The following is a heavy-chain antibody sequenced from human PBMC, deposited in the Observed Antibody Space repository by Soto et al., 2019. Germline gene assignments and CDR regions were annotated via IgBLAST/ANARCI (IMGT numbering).Heavy chain of an antibody. V-gene: IGHV1-18*04. D-gene: IGHD6-19*01. CDR1: GYTFTSYG. CDR3: ARDQYSSGWRTIDY. Sequence: GASVKVSCKASGYTFTSYGISWVRQAPGQGLEWMGWISAYNGNTNYAQKLQGRVTMTTDTSTSTAYMELRSLRSDDTVVYYCARDQYSSGWRTIDYWGQGTLVTVSS. CDR2: ISAYNGNT. J-gene: IGHJ4*02.